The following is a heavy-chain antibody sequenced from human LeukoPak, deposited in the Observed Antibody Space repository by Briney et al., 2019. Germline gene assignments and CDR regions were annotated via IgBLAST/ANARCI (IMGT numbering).Heavy chain of an antibody. CDR1: GGSISSYY. CDR3: ARRGNGYSGEFDY. Sequence: PSETLSLTCTVSGGSISSYYWSWIRQPPGKGLEWLGYIYYSGSTNYNPSLKSRVIISVDTSKNQFSLKPSSVTAADTAVYYCARRGNGYSGEFDYWGQGTLVTVSS. V-gene: IGHV4-59*08. CDR2: IYYSGST. J-gene: IGHJ4*02. D-gene: IGHD5-18*01.